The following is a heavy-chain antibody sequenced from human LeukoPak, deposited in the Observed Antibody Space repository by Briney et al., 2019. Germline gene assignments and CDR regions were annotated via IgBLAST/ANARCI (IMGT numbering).Heavy chain of an antibody. Sequence: PSETLYLTCNVSGGSISSGSYYWSWIRQPPGQGLEWIGRIKTSGSTNYNPSLMSRVTITVDTSKNQFSLKLSSVTAADTAVYYCAREYDFWSGYPRSDAFDIWGQGTMVTVSS. CDR1: GGSISSGSYY. CDR2: IKTSGST. V-gene: IGHV4-61*02. J-gene: IGHJ3*02. D-gene: IGHD3-3*01. CDR3: AREYDFWSGYPRSDAFDI.